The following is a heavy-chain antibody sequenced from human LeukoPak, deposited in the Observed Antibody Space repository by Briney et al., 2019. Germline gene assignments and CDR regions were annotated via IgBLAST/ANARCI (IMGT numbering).Heavy chain of an antibody. CDR3: ARLSVDMNTLDWYFDL. V-gene: IGHV4-4*08. Sequence: SETLSLTCTVSGGSISSYYWSWIRQPPGKGLEWFGHIYSTGITNYNPSLRSRLAISVDTSKNQFSLKLSSVTAADTALYFCARLSVDMNTLDWYFDLWGRGTLVTVSS. D-gene: IGHD5-24*01. J-gene: IGHJ2*01. CDR1: GGSISSYY. CDR2: IYSTGIT.